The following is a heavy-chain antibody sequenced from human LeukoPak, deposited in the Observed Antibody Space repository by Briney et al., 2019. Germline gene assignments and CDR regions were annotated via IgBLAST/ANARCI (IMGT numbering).Heavy chain of an antibody. V-gene: IGHV3-66*01. J-gene: IGHJ4*02. CDR3: AREGSPVTPSLYY. CDR2: IYSGGST. Sequence: PGGSLRLSCAASGFTVSSNYMSWVRQAPGKGLEWVSVIYSGGSTYYADSVKGRLTISRDNSKNTLYLQMNSLRAEDTAVYYCAREGSPVTPSLYYWGQGTLVTVSS. D-gene: IGHD4-17*01. CDR1: GFTVSSNY.